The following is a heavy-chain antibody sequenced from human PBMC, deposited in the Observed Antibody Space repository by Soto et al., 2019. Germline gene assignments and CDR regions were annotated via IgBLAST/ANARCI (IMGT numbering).Heavy chain of an antibody. D-gene: IGHD3-3*01. Sequence: GGSLRLSCAASGFTFSSYAMSWVRQAPGKGLEWVSAISGSGGSTYYADSVKGRFTISRDNSKNTLYLQMNSLRAEDTAVYYCAKVEYDFWSGSATYNWFDPWGQGTLVTVSS. V-gene: IGHV3-23*01. CDR1: GFTFSSYA. CDR2: ISGSGGST. CDR3: AKVEYDFWSGSATYNWFDP. J-gene: IGHJ5*02.